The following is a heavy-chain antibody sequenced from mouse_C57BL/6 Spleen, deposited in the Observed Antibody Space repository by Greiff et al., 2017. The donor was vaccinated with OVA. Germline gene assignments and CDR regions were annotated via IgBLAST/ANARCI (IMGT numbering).Heavy chain of an antibody. J-gene: IGHJ1*03. Sequence: EVKLMESGGDLVKPGGSLKLSCAASGFTFSSYGMSWVRQTPDKRLEWVATISSGGSYTYYPDSVKGRFTISRDNAKNTLYLQMSSLKSEDTAVYYCARQGASGYYWYFDVWGTGTTVTVSS. D-gene: IGHD1-3*01. CDR1: GFTFSSYG. CDR2: ISSGGSYT. V-gene: IGHV5-6*01. CDR3: ARQGASGYYWYFDV.